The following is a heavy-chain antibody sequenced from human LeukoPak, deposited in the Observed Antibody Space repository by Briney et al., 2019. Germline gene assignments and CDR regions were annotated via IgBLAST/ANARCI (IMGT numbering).Heavy chain of an antibody. Sequence: SETLSLTCTVSGGSISSYYWSWIRQPAGKGLEWIGRIYTSGSTNYNPSLKSRVTMSVDTSKNQFSLKLSSVTAADTAVYYCARDKYYYDSSGYVLDYWGQGTLVTVSS. CDR2: IYTSGST. D-gene: IGHD3-22*01. V-gene: IGHV4-4*07. J-gene: IGHJ4*02. CDR1: GGSISSYY. CDR3: ARDKYYYDSSGYVLDY.